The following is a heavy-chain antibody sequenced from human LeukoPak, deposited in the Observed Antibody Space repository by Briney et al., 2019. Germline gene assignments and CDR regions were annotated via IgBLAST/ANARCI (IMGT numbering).Heavy chain of an antibody. CDR3: ARARGYSYGHLPFRY. CDR1: GGSLSGYY. CDR2: INHSGST. D-gene: IGHD5-18*01. Sequence: SETLSLTCDVYGGSLSGYYWSWIRQPPGKGLEWIGEINHSGSTNYNPSLKSRVTISVDTSKNQFSLKLSSVTAADTAVYYCARARGYSYGHLPFRYWGQGTLVTVSS. J-gene: IGHJ4*02. V-gene: IGHV4-34*01.